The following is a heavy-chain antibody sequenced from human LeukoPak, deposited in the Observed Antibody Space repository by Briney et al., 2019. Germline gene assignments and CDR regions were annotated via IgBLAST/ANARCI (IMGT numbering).Heavy chain of an antibody. J-gene: IGHJ4*02. D-gene: IGHD3-3*01. CDR3: ARVPISEVVMLYHFDY. Sequence: GGSLRLSCAASGFNFDDYAMSWVRQVPGKGLEWVSGVSSSGGTTTYADSVKGRFTISRDNAKNSLYLQINSLRDEDTALYYCARVPISEVVMLYHFDYWGQGTLVTVSS. CDR1: GFNFDDYA. V-gene: IGHV3-20*04. CDR2: VSSSGGTT.